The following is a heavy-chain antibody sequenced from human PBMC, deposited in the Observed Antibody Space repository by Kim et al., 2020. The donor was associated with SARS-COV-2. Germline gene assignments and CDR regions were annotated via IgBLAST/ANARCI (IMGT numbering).Heavy chain of an antibody. J-gene: IGHJ6*02. CDR2: IIPIFGTA. V-gene: IGHV1-69*13. CDR3: ATGEGWFGELSNYYYYGMDV. D-gene: IGHD3-10*01. Sequence: SVKVSCKASGGTFSSYAISWVRQAPGQGLEWMGGIIPIFGTANYAQKFQGRVTITADESTSTAYMELSSLRSEDTAVYYCATGEGWFGELSNYYYYGMDVWGQGTTVTVSS. CDR1: GGTFSSYA.